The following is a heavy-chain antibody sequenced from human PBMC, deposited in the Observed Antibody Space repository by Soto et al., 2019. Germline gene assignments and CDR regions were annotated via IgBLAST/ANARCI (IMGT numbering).Heavy chain of an antibody. V-gene: IGHV4-59*01. CDR1: GGSISSYY. J-gene: IGHJ5*02. D-gene: IGHD3-22*01. Sequence: KPSETLSLTCTVSGGSISSYYWSWIRQPPGKGLEWIGCIYYSGSTNYNPSLKSRVTISVDTSKNQFSLKLSSVTAADTAVYYCAREYYYDSSGYYPPWFDPWGQGTLVTVS. CDR2: IYYSGST. CDR3: AREYYYDSSGYYPPWFDP.